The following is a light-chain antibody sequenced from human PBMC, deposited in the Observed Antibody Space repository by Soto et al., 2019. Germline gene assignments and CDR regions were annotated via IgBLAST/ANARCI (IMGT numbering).Light chain of an antibody. V-gene: IGKV1-5*01. CDR2: HAS. J-gene: IGKJ1*01. CDR3: QQYNSYS. Sequence: DIQVTQSPSTLSASVGDIVTITCRASQSISSSLAWYHQKPGTAPKLLIYHASTLESGVPSRFSGSGSGTEFTLTISSLRPDDFATYYRQQYNSYSFGQGTKVDIK. CDR1: QSISSS.